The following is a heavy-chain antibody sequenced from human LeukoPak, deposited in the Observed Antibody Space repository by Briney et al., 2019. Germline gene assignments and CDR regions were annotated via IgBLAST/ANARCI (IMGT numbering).Heavy chain of an antibody. CDR1: GYTFTSYS. V-gene: IGHV1-18*01. CDR2: ISAYNGNT. CDR3: ARVGITTYDYYYYYGMDV. D-gene: IGHD3-3*01. Sequence: EASVKVSCKASGYTFTSYSISWVRQAPGQGLEWMGWISAYNGNTNYAQKLQGRVTMTTDTSTSTAYMELRSLRSDDTAVYYCARVGITTYDYYYYYGMDVWGQGTTVTVSS. J-gene: IGHJ6*02.